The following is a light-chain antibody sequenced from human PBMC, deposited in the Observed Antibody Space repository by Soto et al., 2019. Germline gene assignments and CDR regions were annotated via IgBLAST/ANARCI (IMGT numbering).Light chain of an antibody. J-gene: IGKJ1*01. V-gene: IGKV3-15*01. Sequence: EIVMTQSPATLSVSPGERDTLSCSPSQSVSSNLAWYQQKPGQAPRLLIYGASTRATGIPARFSGSGSGTEFILTISSLQPEDFATYFCQQYNSYSPWTFGQGTKVDIK. CDR3: QQYNSYSPWT. CDR2: GAS. CDR1: QSVSSN.